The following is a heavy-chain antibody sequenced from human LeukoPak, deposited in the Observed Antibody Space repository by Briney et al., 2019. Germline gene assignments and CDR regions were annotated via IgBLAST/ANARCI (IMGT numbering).Heavy chain of an antibody. Sequence: ASVKVSCKASGYTFTGYYMHWVRQAPGQGLEWMGIINPSGGSTSYAQKFQGGVTMTRDTSTSTVYMELSSLRSEDTAVYYCARTDYYDSSGYLFDYWGQGTLVTVSS. V-gene: IGHV1-46*01. D-gene: IGHD3-22*01. CDR1: GYTFTGYY. CDR2: INPSGGST. CDR3: ARTDYYDSSGYLFDY. J-gene: IGHJ4*02.